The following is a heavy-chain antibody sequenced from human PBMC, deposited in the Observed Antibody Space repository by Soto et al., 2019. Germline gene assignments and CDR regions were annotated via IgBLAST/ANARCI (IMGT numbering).Heavy chain of an antibody. D-gene: IGHD1-26*01. Sequence: TSETLSHTCTVSGGSISSYYWSWIRQPPGKGLEWIGYIYYSGSTNYNPSLKSRVTISVDTSKNQFSLKLSSVTAADTAVYYCARHSGNLGYHLDYCGQGTLVTVSS. CDR3: ARHSGNLGYHLDY. CDR2: IYYSGST. V-gene: IGHV4-59*08. J-gene: IGHJ4*02. CDR1: GGSISSYY.